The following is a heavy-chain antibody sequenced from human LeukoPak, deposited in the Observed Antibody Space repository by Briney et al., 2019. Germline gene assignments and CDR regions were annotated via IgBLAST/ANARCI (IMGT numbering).Heavy chain of an antibody. V-gene: IGHV3-30*04. J-gene: IGHJ4*02. CDR3: ARSAYRGHSNYYFDY. CDR1: GFTFSSYA. Sequence: GGSLRLSCAASGFTFSSYAMHWVRQAPGKGLEWVAVISYDGSNKYYADSVKGRFTISRDNSKNTLYLQMNSLRAEDTAVYYCARSAYRGHSNYYFDYWGQGTLVTVSS. D-gene: IGHD4-11*01. CDR2: ISYDGSNK.